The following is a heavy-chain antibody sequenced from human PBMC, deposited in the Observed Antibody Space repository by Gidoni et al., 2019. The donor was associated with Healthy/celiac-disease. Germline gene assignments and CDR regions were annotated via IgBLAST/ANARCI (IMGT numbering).Heavy chain of an antibody. D-gene: IGHD1-1*01. J-gene: IGHJ5*02. V-gene: IGHV1-2*02. CDR1: GYTFTGYY. CDR3: ARDRQRGHGWFDP. Sequence: QVQLVQSGAEVKKPGASVKVYCKASGYTFTGYYMHWVRRAPGQGLERMVWINPNSGGTNYAQKFQGRVTMTRGTSISTAYMELSRLRSDDTAVYYCARDRQRGHGWFDPWGQGTLVTVSS. CDR2: INPNSGGT.